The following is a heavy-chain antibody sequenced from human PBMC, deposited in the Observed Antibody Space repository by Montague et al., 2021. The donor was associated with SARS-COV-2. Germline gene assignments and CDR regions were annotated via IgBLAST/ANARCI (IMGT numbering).Heavy chain of an antibody. Sequence: ETLSLICTVSGGSISSSSYYWDWIRQPPGKGLEWIGSIYYSGSTYYNPSLKSRVTISVDTSKNQFSLKLSSVTAADTAVYYCARQGDQLLLEYWFDPWGQGTLVTVSS. J-gene: IGHJ5*02. CDR3: ARQGDQLLLEYWFDP. V-gene: IGHV4-39*01. CDR2: IYYSGST. D-gene: IGHD2-2*01. CDR1: GGSISSSSYY.